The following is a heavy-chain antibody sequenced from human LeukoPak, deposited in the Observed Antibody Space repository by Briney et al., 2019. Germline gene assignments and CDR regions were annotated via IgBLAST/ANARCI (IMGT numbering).Heavy chain of an antibody. D-gene: IGHD4-17*01. CDR2: INHSGST. J-gene: IGHJ4*02. Sequence: PSETLSLTCAVYGGSFSGYYWSWIRQPPGKGLEWIGEINHSGSTNYNPSLKSRVTISVDTSKNQFSLKLSSVTAADTAVYYCARVHYGDPRSPSFDYWGQGTLVTVSS. V-gene: IGHV4-34*01. CDR3: ARVHYGDPRSPSFDY. CDR1: GGSFSGYY.